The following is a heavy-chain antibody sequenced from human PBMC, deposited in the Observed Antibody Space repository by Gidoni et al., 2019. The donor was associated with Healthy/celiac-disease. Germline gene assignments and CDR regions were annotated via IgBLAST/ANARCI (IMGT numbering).Heavy chain of an antibody. CDR3: TRHREGIYSSSSDY. V-gene: IGHV3-73*02. J-gene: IGHJ4*02. D-gene: IGHD6-6*01. Sequence: EVQLVESGGGLVQPGGSLKLSCAASGFTFSGLAMHWVRQASGTGLVWVGRIRSKANSYATAYAASVKGRFTISRDDSKNTAYLQMISLKTEDTAVYYCTRHREGIYSSSSDYWGQGTLVTVSS. CDR2: IRSKANSYAT. CDR1: GFTFSGLA.